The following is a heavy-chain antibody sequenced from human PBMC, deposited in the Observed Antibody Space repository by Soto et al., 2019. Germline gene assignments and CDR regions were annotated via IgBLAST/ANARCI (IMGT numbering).Heavy chain of an antibody. CDR2: INYSGST. CDR3: ARQGRWGFPSAHTWFDP. V-gene: IGHV4-34*01. CDR1: GGSFSDHY. Sequence: SETLSLTCAVYGGSFSDHYWSWIRQPPEKGLEWIGNINYSGSTNYNPSLKSRVTISVDTSKNQVSLKLSSVTAADTAVYYCARQGRWGFPSAHTWFDPWGQGTLVTVSS. D-gene: IGHD2-21*01. J-gene: IGHJ5*02.